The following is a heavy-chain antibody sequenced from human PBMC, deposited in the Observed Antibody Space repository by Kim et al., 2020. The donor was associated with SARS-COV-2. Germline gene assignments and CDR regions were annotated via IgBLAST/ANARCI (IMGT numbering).Heavy chain of an antibody. CDR2: IYYSGST. V-gene: IGHV4-39*01. CDR1: GGSISSSSYY. D-gene: IGHD5-18*01. CDR3: ARNIVDTAMVTSDY. J-gene: IGHJ4*02. Sequence: SETLSLTCTVSGGSISSSSYYWGWIRQPPGKGLEWIGSIYYSGSTYYNPSLKSRVTISVDTSKNQFSLKLSSVTAADTAVYYCARNIVDTAMVTSDYWGQGTLVTVSS.